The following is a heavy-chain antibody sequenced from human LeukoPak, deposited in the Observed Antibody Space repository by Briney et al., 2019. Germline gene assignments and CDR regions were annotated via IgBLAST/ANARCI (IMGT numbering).Heavy chain of an antibody. V-gene: IGHV3-11*06. CDR1: GFTFSDYY. J-gene: IGHJ4*02. D-gene: IGHD3-9*01. CDR3: ASMGGRLRYFDWLLPFDH. CDR2: ISSSSSYT. Sequence: GGSLRLSCAASGFTFSDYYMSWIRQAPGKGLEWVSYISSSSSYTNYADSVKGRFTISRDNAKNSLYLQMNSLRAEVTAVYYCASMGGRLRYFDWLLPFDHWGQGTLITVSS.